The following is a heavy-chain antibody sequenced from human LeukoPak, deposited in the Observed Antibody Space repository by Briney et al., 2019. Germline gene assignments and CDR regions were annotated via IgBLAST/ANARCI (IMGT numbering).Heavy chain of an antibody. J-gene: IGHJ6*02. CDR3: ARGDSGSPRHYYYYGMDV. Sequence: GGSLRLSCAASGFTFSDYYMSWIRQAPGKGLEWVSYISSSGSTIYYADSVKGRFTISRDNAKNSLYPQMNSLRAEDTAVYYCARGDSGSPRHYYYYGMDVWGQGTTVTVSS. V-gene: IGHV3-11*01. CDR1: GFTFSDYY. D-gene: IGHD6-6*01. CDR2: ISSSGSTI.